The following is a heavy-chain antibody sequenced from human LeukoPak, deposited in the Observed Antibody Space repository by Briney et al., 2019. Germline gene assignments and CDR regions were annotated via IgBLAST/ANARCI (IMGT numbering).Heavy chain of an antibody. CDR2: ISAYNGNT. D-gene: IGHD3-10*01. Sequence: ASVKVSCKASGYTFTSYGISWVRQAPGQGLEWMGRISAYNGNTNYAQKPQGRVTMTTDTSTSTAYMELRSLRSDDTAVYYCARDESLWFGESNWFDPWGQGTLVTVSS. CDR1: GYTFTSYG. CDR3: ARDESLWFGESNWFDP. J-gene: IGHJ5*02. V-gene: IGHV1-18*01.